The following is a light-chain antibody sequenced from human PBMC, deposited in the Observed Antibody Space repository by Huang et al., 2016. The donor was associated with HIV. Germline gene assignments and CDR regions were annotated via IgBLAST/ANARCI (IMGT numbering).Light chain of an antibody. CDR1: QSIGSS. CDR2: ATS. Sequence: DIRMTQSPSSLSASVGDRVTITCRTSQSIGSSLNWFQHRPGKGPNLLIYATSSLQNDVPSRFSGSGYGTDFTLTINNLQPEDFATYFCQQSYTSPRVTFGPGTKVHV. CDR3: QQSYTSPRVT. V-gene: IGKV1-39*01. J-gene: IGKJ3*01.